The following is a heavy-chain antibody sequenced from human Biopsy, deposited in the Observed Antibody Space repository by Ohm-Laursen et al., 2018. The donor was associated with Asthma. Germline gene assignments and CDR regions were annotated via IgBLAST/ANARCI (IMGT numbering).Heavy chain of an antibody. CDR2: IYYSGST. CDR1: GGSIGAGDYY. V-gene: IGHV4-30-4*01. CDR3: ARASLAARANWFDP. J-gene: IGHJ5*02. Sequence: SQTLSLTYSVSGGSIGAGDYYWSWIRQPPGKGLEWIGYIYYSGSTSHNPSLTSRLTISVDTSKNQFSLKLTSVTAADTAVYYCARASLAARANWFDPWGQGTLVSVSS. D-gene: IGHD6-6*01.